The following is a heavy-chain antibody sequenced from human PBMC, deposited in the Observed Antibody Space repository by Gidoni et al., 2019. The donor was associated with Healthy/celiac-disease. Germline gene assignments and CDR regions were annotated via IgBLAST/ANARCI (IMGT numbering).Heavy chain of an antibody. CDR1: GFSLSTSGMC. Sequence: QVTLRESGPALVKPTQTLTLTCTFSGFSLSTSGMCVSWIRQPPGKALEWLARIDWDDDKYYSTSLKTRLTISKDTSKNQVVLTMTNMDPVDTATYYCARMYYYGSGSYYPFDYWGQGTLVTVSS. CDR2: IDWDDDK. J-gene: IGHJ4*02. CDR3: ARMYYYGSGSYYPFDY. D-gene: IGHD3-10*01. V-gene: IGHV2-70*15.